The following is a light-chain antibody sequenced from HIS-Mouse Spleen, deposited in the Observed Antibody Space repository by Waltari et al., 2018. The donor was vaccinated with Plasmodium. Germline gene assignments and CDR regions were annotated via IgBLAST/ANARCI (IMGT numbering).Light chain of an antibody. J-gene: IGKJ4*01. CDR3: QQRSNWPPLT. Sequence: EIVFTQSPATLSLSPGERATLSCRASQSCSSYLAWYQQKPGQAPRLLIYDASNRATGIPARFSGSGSGTDFTLTISSLEPEDFAVYYCQQRSNWPPLTFGGGTKVEIK. CDR1: QSCSSY. CDR2: DAS. V-gene: IGKV3-11*01.